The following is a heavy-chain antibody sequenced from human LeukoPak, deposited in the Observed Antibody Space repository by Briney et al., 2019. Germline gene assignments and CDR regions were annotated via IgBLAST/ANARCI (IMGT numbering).Heavy chain of an antibody. CDR3: AAVTYGSGDYYFDY. CDR2: IVVGSGNT. CDR1: GSTFTSSA. D-gene: IGHD3-10*01. J-gene: IGHJ4*02. V-gene: IGHV1-58*01. Sequence: TSVKVSCKASGSTFTSSAVQWVRQARGQRLEWIGWIVVGSGNTNCAQKFQERVTITRDMSTSTAYTELSSLRSEDTAVYYCAAVTYGSGDYYFDYWGQGTLVTVSS.